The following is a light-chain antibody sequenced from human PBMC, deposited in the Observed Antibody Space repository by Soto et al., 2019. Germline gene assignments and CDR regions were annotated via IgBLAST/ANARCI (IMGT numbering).Light chain of an antibody. CDR2: EVS. CDR1: SSNVGDYKY. J-gene: IGLJ3*02. V-gene: IGLV2-14*01. Sequence: QSALTQPASVSGSPGQSITISCTGSSSNVGDYKYVSWYQQDPGKAPKLMIYEVSNRPSEVSNRFSGSKSGNTASLTISGLQAEDEADYYCSSQTTSDTLVFGGGTKLTVL. CDR3: SSQTTSDTLV.